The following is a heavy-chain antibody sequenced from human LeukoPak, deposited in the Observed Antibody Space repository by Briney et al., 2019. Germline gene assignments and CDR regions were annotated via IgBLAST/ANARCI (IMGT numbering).Heavy chain of an antibody. Sequence: GGSLRLSCAASGFTFSIYNMNWVRQAPGKGLEWISYISTSSSTIYYADSVKGRFTISRDNSKNTLYLQMNSLRAEDTAVYYCARDHEYSSSSPDYYYYYMDVWGKGTTVTVSS. V-gene: IGHV3-48*01. D-gene: IGHD6-6*01. J-gene: IGHJ6*03. CDR2: ISTSSSTI. CDR3: ARDHEYSSSSPDYYYYYMDV. CDR1: GFTFSIYN.